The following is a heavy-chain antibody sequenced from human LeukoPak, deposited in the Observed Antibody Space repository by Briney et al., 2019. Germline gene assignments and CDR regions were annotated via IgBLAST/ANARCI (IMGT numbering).Heavy chain of an antibody. Sequence: SETLSLTCTVSGGSVSSGSYYWSWIRQPPGKGLEWIGYIYNSGSTNYNPSLKSRVTISVDTSKNQFSLKLTSVTAADTAVYYCASMNYYDSSVVDYWGQGTLVTVSS. D-gene: IGHD3-22*01. CDR1: GGSVSSGSYY. CDR3: ASMNYYDSSVVDY. J-gene: IGHJ4*02. V-gene: IGHV4-61*01. CDR2: IYNSGST.